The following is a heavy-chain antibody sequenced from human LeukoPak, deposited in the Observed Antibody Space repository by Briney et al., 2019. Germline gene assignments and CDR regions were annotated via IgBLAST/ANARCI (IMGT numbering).Heavy chain of an antibody. D-gene: IGHD1-26*01. CDR2: ISSDGTNT. CDR1: GFTLSNDW. V-gene: IGHV3-74*03. J-gene: IGHJ4*02. Sequence: GGSLRLSCAASGFTLSNDWTHWVRQAPGEGLVWVSRISSDGTNTLYADSVKGRFTISRDNARNTLHLQMNSLRADDTAVYYCVVGGGIYWGQGTLVTVS. CDR3: VVGGGIY.